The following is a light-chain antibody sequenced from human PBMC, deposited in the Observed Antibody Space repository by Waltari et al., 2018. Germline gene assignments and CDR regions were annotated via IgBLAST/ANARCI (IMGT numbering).Light chain of an antibody. J-gene: IGKJ5*01. CDR1: KSVCNI. V-gene: IGKV6-21*01. Sequence: TCRASKSVCNILHWYQQKPDKSPKLLIKYASQSFPGIPSRFSGSGSGTYFTLTINSLEVEDAATYYCHQSSSLPISFGQGTRLEIK. CDR3: HQSSSLPIS. CDR2: YAS.